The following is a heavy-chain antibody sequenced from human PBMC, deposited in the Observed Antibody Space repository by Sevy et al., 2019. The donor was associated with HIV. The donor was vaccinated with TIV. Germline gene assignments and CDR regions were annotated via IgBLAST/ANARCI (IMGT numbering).Heavy chain of an antibody. J-gene: IGHJ3*02. V-gene: IGHV4-59*13. Sequence: SETLSLTCTVSGGSISSYYWSWIRQPPGKGLEWIGYIYYSGSTNYNPSLKSRVTISVDTSKNQFSLKLSSVTAADTAVYYGASRKRRGLQLRHDAFDIWGQGTMVTVSS. D-gene: IGHD5-12*01. CDR1: GGSISSYY. CDR2: IYYSGST. CDR3: ASRKRRGLQLRHDAFDI.